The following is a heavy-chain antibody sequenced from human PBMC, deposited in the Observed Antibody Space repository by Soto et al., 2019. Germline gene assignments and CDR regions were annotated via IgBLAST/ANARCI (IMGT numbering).Heavy chain of an antibody. V-gene: IGHV4-30-4*01. J-gene: IGHJ3*02. Sequence: SETLSLTCAVSGGSISSGGYYWSWIRQPPGKGLEWIGYIFYSGDSYYSPSLQSRVSILVDTSKNQFSLKLSSVTAADTAVYYCATVTGNAFAIWGQGTMVTVSS. CDR2: IFYSGDS. D-gene: IGHD1-20*01. CDR3: ATVTGNAFAI. CDR1: GGSISSGGYY.